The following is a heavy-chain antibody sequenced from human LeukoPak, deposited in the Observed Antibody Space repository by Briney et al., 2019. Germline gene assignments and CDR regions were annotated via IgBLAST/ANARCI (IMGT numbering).Heavy chain of an antibody. CDR3: AKYSGSYSPHFDY. D-gene: IGHD1-26*01. CDR1: GYSFTSYW. J-gene: IGHJ4*02. V-gene: IGHV5-51*01. Sequence: GESLKISCKGSGYSFTSYWIGWVRQMPGKGLEWMGIIYPGDSDTRYSPSFQGQVTISADKSISTAYLQWSSLKASDTPMYYCAKYSGSYSPHFDYWGQGTLVTVSS. CDR2: IYPGDSDT.